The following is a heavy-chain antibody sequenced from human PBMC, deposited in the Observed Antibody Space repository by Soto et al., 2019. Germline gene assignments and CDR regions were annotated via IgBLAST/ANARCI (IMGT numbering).Heavy chain of an antibody. V-gene: IGHV3-23*01. J-gene: IGHJ5*02. D-gene: IGHD2-2*01. CDR3: SSVPIWCGSSSCYTEGFYT. CDR2: ISAGGSDT. CDR1: GFVFSDYA. Sequence: EVQLLDSGGGWVQPGGSLRLSCVASGFVFSDYAMSWVRQAPGKGLEWVSAISAGGSDTYYADSVKGRFSVSRVNSKNTLYLQMNTLRAEDTAIYYCSSVPIWCGSSSCYTEGFYTWGQGSLVTVSS.